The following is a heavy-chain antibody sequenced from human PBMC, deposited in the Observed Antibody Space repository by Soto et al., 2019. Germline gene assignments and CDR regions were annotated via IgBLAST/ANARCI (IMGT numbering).Heavy chain of an antibody. CDR2: IWYDGSNK. V-gene: IGHV3-33*01. Sequence: GGSLRLSCAASGFTFSSYGMHWVRQAPGKGLEWVAVIWYDGSNKYYADSVKGRFTISRDNSKNTLYLQMNSLRAEDTAVYYCARDRRSGWDYFDYWGQGTLVTVSS. J-gene: IGHJ4*02. CDR1: GFTFSSYG. CDR3: ARDRRSGWDYFDY. D-gene: IGHD6-19*01.